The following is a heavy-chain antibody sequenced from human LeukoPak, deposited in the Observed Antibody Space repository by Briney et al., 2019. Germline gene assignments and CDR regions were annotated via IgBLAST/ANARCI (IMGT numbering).Heavy chain of an antibody. D-gene: IGHD3-3*01. CDR3: ARAIFGVAAADY. CDR2: IYPGDSDT. J-gene: IGHJ4*02. V-gene: IGHV5-51*01. CDR1: GYNFTNYW. Sequence: GESLQISCKGSGYNFTNYWIGWVRQMPGKGLEWMGIIYPGDSDTRYSPSFQGQVTISADKSISTAYLQWISLKVSDIAMYYCARAIFGVAAADYWGQGTLVTVSS.